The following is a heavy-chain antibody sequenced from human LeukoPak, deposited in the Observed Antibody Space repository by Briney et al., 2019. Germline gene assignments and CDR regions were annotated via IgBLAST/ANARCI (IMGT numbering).Heavy chain of an antibody. CDR1: GFTFSSYS. CDR3: AKEQGSWYEYFQH. J-gene: IGHJ1*01. CDR2: ISSSSNYI. D-gene: IGHD6-13*01. V-gene: IGHV3-21*04. Sequence: GGSLRLSCAASGFTFSSYSMNWVRQAPGKGLEWVSSISSSSNYIYYADSVKGRFTISRDNAKNSLYLQMNSLRAEDAALYYCAKEQGSWYEYFQHWGQGTLVTVSS.